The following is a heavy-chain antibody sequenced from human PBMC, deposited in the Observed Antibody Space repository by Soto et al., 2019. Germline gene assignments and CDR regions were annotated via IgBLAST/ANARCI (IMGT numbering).Heavy chain of an antibody. Sequence: GGSLRLSCAASGCTFSTYAMSWGRQAPGKGLEWVSTVSGSGGSTYYADSVKGRFTISRDNSKNTLYVQMNSLRAEDTAVYYCAKASRAELSAREVGVYFDYWGQGTLVTVSS. J-gene: IGHJ4*02. D-gene: IGHD3-16*02. CDR1: GCTFSTYA. CDR2: VSGSGGST. CDR3: AKASRAELSAREVGVYFDY. V-gene: IGHV3-23*01.